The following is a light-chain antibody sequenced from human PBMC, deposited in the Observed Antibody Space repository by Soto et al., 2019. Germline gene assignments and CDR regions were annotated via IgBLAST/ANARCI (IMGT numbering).Light chain of an antibody. CDR3: QQYGNSPFT. Sequence: EIVLTQSPATLSLSPGERATLSCRASQSVSSYLDWYQQKPGQAPRLLIYDASNRATGIPARFSGSGSGTDFTLTSSRLEPEDFVVYYCQQYGNSPFTFGQGTRLEIK. J-gene: IGKJ5*01. CDR1: QSVSSY. CDR2: DAS. V-gene: IGKV3-11*01.